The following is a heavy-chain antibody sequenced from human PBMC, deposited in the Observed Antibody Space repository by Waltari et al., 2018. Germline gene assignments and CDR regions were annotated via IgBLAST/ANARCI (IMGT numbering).Heavy chain of an antibody. J-gene: IGHJ3*02. CDR2: IRYDGSNK. V-gene: IGHV3-30*02. CDR3: AKGYCSSTSCNYDAFDI. CDR1: GFTFSSSG. Sequence: QVQLVESGGGVVQPGGSRRLSCAGSGFTFSSSGMRWVRPAPDKGLEWVAFIRYDGSNKYYSDSVNGRFTISRDNSKNTLYLQMNSLRAEDTAVYYCAKGYCSSTSCNYDAFDIWGQGTMVTVSS. D-gene: IGHD2-2*01.